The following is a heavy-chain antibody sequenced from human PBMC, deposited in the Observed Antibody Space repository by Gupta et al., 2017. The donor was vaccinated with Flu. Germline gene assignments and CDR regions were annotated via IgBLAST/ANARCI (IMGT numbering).Heavy chain of an antibody. V-gene: IGHV3-7*01. D-gene: IGHD3-10*01. J-gene: IGHJ4*02. CDR2: IKQDGSEE. CDR3: ARTELLWFGELSGYFDY. CDR1: GFTFSSYW. Sequence: EVQLVESGGGLVQPGGSLRLSCAASGFTFSSYWMSWVRQAPGKGLEWVANIKQDGSEEYYVDSVKGRFTISRDNAKNSLYLQMNSLRAEDTAVYYCARTELLWFGELSGYFDYWGQGTLVTVSS.